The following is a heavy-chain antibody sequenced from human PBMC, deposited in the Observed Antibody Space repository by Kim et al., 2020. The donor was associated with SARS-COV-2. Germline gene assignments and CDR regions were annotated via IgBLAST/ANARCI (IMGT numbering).Heavy chain of an antibody. CDR1: GFSFTTNY. Sequence: GGSLRLSCAASGFSFTTNYMNWVRQAPGKGLEWVSSINSGGKTLYAEAAMEGLINFRSDNKKRLQPQMMSMRTDETAADYYAGESLYCSRKCPLYDMDV. J-gene: IGHJ6*01. CDR2: INSGGKT. CDR3: AGESLYCSRKCPLYDMDV. D-gene: IGHD2-2*01. V-gene: IGHV3-53*01.